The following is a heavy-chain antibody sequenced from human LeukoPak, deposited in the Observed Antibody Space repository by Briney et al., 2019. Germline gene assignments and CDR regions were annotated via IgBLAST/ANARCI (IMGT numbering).Heavy chain of an antibody. Sequence: GGSLRLSCAASGFTFSSYAMSWVRQAPGKGLDWVSAISGSGGSTYYADSVKGRFTISRDNSKNTLYLQMNSLRAEDTAVYYCAKGVYYDSSGPFDYWGQGTLVTVSS. CDR1: GFTFSSYA. V-gene: IGHV3-23*01. CDR2: ISGSGGST. CDR3: AKGVYYDSSGPFDY. J-gene: IGHJ4*02. D-gene: IGHD3-22*01.